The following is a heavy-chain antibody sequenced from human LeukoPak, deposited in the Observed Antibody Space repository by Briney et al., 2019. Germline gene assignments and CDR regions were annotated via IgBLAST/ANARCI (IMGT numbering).Heavy chain of an antibody. CDR3: ARSLKRRSSSVVFDY. Sequence: SETLSLNCTVSGGFFSSSSYYWGWVRQPPGKGLEWIGTIYYSGATNYNPSPKSRVTISVDTSKNQFSLKLSSVTAADTAVYYCARSLKRRSSSVVFDYWGQGTLVTVSS. CDR1: GGFFSSSSYY. CDR2: IYYSGAT. D-gene: IGHD6-6*01. V-gene: IGHV4-39*07. J-gene: IGHJ4*02.